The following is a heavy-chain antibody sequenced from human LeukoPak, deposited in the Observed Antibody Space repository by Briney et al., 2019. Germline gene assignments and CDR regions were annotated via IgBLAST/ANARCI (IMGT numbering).Heavy chain of an antibody. Sequence: GGSLRLSCAASGFTVSNARMSWVRQAPGKGLEWVGLIKTKTDGGTTDYAAPVKGRFTISRDVSKNTLYLQMNSLKTEDTAVYYCTTGGIWGQGTLITVSS. CDR2: IKTKTDGGTT. CDR3: TTGGI. J-gene: IGHJ3*02. CDR1: GFTVSNAR. V-gene: IGHV3-15*01. D-gene: IGHD3-10*01.